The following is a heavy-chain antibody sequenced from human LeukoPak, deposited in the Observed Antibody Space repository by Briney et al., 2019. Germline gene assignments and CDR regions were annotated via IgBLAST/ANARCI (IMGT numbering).Heavy chain of an antibody. CDR3: AREIAGFSDY. V-gene: IGHV4-59*01. J-gene: IGHJ4*02. D-gene: IGHD3-9*01. CDR2: IYDSGST. Sequence: PSDTLSLTCTVSGGSISNYYWSWIRQPPGKGLEWIGYIYDSGSTNYNPSLKSRVTISVDTSKNQFSLKLSSVTAADTAVYYCAREIAGFSDYWGQGTLVTVSS. CDR1: GGSISNYY.